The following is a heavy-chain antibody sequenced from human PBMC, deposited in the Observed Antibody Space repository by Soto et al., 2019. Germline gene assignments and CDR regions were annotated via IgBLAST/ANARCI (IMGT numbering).Heavy chain of an antibody. D-gene: IGHD3-3*01. J-gene: IGHJ4*02. CDR1: GFTFSSYW. CDR3: ARESRFLEWLSHFDY. V-gene: IGHV3-7*01. CDR2: IKQDGSEK. Sequence: GGSLRLSCAASGFTFSSYWMSWVRQAPGKGLEWVANIKQDGSEKYYVDSVKGRFTISRDNAKNSLYLQMNSLRPNDRAVYYCARESRFLEWLSHFDYWGQGTLVTVSS.